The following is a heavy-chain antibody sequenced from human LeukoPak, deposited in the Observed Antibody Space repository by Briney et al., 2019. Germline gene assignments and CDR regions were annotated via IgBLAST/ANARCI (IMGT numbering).Heavy chain of an antibody. J-gene: IGHJ6*03. CDR1: GYTFTSYG. D-gene: IGHD6-6*01. V-gene: IGHV1-18*01. Sequence: GASVKVSCKASGYTFTSYGISWVRQAPGQGLEWMGWISAYNGNTNYAQRLQGRVTMTTDTSTSTAYMELRSLRSDDTAVYYCARVGAARPGYCYYYYMDVWGKGTTVTVSS. CDR3: ARVGAARPGYCYYYYMDV. CDR2: ISAYNGNT.